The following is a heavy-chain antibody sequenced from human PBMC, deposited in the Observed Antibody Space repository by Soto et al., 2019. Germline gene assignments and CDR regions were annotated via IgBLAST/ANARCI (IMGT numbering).Heavy chain of an antibody. Sequence: LRLSCAASGFTFDDYAMHWVRQAPGKGLEWVSGISWNSGSIGYADSVKGRFTISRDNAKNSLYLQMNSLRAEDTALYYCAKALAFDIWGQGTMVTVSS. CDR1: GFTFDDYA. CDR3: AKALAFDI. J-gene: IGHJ3*02. CDR2: ISWNSGSI. V-gene: IGHV3-9*01.